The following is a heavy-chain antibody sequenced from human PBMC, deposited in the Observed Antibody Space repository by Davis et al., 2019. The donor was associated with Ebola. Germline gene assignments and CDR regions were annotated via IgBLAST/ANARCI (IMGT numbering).Heavy chain of an antibody. V-gene: IGHV1-69*06. D-gene: IGHD1-26*01. CDR1: GYSFTSYW. CDR2: IIPIFGTA. Sequence: KISCKGSGYSFTSYWISWVRQAPGQGLEWMGGIIPIFGTANYAQKFQGRVTITADKSTSTAYMELRSLRSDDTAVYYCARDLPGRELRTWGQGTLVTVSS. J-gene: IGHJ5*02. CDR3: ARDLPGRELRT.